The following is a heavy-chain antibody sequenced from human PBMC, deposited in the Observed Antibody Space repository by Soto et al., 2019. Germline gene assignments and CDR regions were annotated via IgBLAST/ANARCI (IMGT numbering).Heavy chain of an antibody. CDR3: ARVRAAVGGYYLDY. Sequence: QVQLVESGGGVVQPGKSLRLSCAASRFTFSDYAMHWIRQARGKGLEWVADISYDGNNKNYADSVKGRLTISRDNSKNTLYLQLNSLRPEDTAVYYCARVRAAVGGYYLDYWGQGTLVTVSS. J-gene: IGHJ4*02. CDR2: ISYDGNNK. D-gene: IGHD6-19*01. V-gene: IGHV3-30*04. CDR1: RFTFSDYA.